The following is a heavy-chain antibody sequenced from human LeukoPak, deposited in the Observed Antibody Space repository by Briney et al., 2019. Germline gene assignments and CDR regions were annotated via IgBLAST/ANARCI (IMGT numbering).Heavy chain of an antibody. J-gene: IGHJ4*02. CDR2: IYSGGTT. Sequence: GGSLRLSCAASGFTFSSYAMTWVRQAPGKGLEWVSVIYSGGTTYYADSVKGRFTISRDNFKNTLYLQMNSLRAEDTAVYYCASMRSFYFDYWGQGTLVTVSS. V-gene: IGHV3-66*01. CDR1: GFTFSSYA. CDR3: ASMRSFYFDY. D-gene: IGHD3-10*01.